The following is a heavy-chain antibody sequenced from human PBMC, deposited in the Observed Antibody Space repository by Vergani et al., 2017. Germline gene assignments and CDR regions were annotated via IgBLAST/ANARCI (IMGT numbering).Heavy chain of an antibody. Sequence: EVQLVESGGGLVQPGGSLRVSCAASGFTLSSYGINWVRQAPGKGLEWVSNISGSGDTIFYADSVKGRFTISRDNAKNSIYLQMNSLRGEDTAVYCCARDVGSPNRGYSDYWGQGTLVTVSS. V-gene: IGHV3-48*03. D-gene: IGHD7-27*01. CDR2: ISGSGDTI. CDR3: ARDVGSPNRGYSDY. CDR1: GFTLSSYG. J-gene: IGHJ4*02.